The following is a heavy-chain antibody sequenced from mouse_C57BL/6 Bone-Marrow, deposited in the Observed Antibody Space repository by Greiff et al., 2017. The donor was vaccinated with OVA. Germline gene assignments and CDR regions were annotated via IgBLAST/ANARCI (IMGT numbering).Heavy chain of an antibody. V-gene: IGHV1-81*01. J-gene: IGHJ3*01. Sequence: QVQLQQSGAELARPGASVKLSCKASGYTFTSYGISWAKQRTGQGLEWIGEIYPRSGNTYYNEKFKGKATLTADKSSSTAYMELRSLTSEDSAVYFCARDDGYPSWFAYWGQGTLVTVSA. CDR1: GYTFTSYG. CDR3: ARDDGYPSWFAY. D-gene: IGHD2-3*01. CDR2: IYPRSGNT.